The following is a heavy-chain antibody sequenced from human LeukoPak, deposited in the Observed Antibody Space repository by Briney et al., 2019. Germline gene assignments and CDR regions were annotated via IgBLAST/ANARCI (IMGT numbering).Heavy chain of an antibody. D-gene: IGHD4-23*01. Sequence: QTGGSLRLSCAASGFTFSSYAMSWVRQAPGKGLEWVSVISGSGGSTYYADSVKGRFTISRDNSKNTLYLQMNSLRAEDTAVYYCAKDFVAGGNSPFDYWGQGTLVTVSS. V-gene: IGHV3-23*01. CDR2: ISGSGGST. J-gene: IGHJ4*02. CDR3: AKDFVAGGNSPFDY. CDR1: GFTFSSYA.